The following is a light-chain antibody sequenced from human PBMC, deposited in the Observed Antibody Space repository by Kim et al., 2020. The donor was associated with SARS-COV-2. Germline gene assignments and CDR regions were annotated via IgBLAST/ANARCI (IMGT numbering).Light chain of an antibody. CDR1: SSNIGNND. Sequence: QSVLTQPPSVSAAPGQIVTISCSGSSSNIGNNDVSWYQHVPGTAPKLLIYDNNKRPSGIPARFSGSKSGTSATLGITGLQTGDEAHYYCATWDSSLSVVFGGGTQLTVL. V-gene: IGLV1-51*01. CDR3: ATWDSSLSVV. CDR2: DNN. J-gene: IGLJ2*01.